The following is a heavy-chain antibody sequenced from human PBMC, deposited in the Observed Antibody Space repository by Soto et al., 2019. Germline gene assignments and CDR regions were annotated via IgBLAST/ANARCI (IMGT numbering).Heavy chain of an antibody. V-gene: IGHV1-69*02. CDR3: ANEPAAIHAGNWLDP. CDR1: GGTFSSYT. CDR2: IIPILGIA. J-gene: IGHJ5*02. D-gene: IGHD2-2*01. Sequence: QVQLVQSGAEVKKPGSSVKVSCKASGGTFSSYTISWVRQDPGQGLEWMGRIIPILGIANYAQKFQGRVTITADKSTSTAYMELSSLRSEDTAVYYCANEPAAIHAGNWLDPWGQGTLVTVSS.